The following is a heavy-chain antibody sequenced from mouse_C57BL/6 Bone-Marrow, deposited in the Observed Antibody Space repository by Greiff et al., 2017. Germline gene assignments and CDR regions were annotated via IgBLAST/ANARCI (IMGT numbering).Heavy chain of an antibody. CDR2: IHPNRGST. J-gene: IGHJ3*01. V-gene: IGHV1-64*01. CDR3: ARRSSGYWFAY. CDR1: GYTFTSYW. D-gene: IGHD3-2*02. Sequence: QVQLQQPGAELVKPGASVKLSCKASGYTFTSYWMHWVKQRPGQGLEWIGMIHPNRGSTTYNEKFKSKATLTVDKSTSTAYMQLSSLTSEDSAVYYCARRSSGYWFAYWGQGTLVTVSA.